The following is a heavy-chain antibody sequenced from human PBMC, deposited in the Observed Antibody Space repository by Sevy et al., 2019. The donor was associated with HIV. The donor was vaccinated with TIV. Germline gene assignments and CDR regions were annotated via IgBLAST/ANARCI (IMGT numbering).Heavy chain of an antibody. CDR3: ARRFYDSTGYPQYFFDH. D-gene: IGHD3-22*01. CDR1: GYRFTSYW. CDR2: IYPDDSDV. V-gene: IGHV5-51*01. Sequence: GESLKISCRGSGYRFTSYWIAWVRQVPGKGLELMGIIYPDDSDVGYSPSLQGQVTISVDKSISTAYLQWRSLEASDTAMYFCARRFYDSTGYPQYFFDHWGQGTLVTVSS. J-gene: IGHJ4*02.